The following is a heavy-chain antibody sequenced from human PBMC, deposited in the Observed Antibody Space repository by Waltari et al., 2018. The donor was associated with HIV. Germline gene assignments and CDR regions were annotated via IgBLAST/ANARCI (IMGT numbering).Heavy chain of an antibody. D-gene: IGHD2-2*01. V-gene: IGHV4-31*03. Sequence: QVQLQESGPGLVKPSQTLSLTCTVSGGSISSGGYYWSWICQHPGKGLEWIGYIYYTGNTYYNPSLKSRITISVDTSKNQLSLNLTSVTAADTAVYYCARYCTSTSCYRGAFDIWGQGTLVTVSS. J-gene: IGHJ3*02. CDR1: GGSISSGGYY. CDR3: ARYCTSTSCYRGAFDI. CDR2: IYYTGNT.